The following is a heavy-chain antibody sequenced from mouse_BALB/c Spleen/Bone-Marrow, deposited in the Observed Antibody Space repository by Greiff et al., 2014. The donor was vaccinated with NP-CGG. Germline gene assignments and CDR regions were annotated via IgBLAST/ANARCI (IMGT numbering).Heavy chain of an antibody. CDR2: ISSGSSTI. CDR3: ARYYGNYSGYFDV. CDR1: GFTFSSFG. J-gene: IGHJ1*01. Sequence: EVNVVESGGGLVRPGGSRKLSCAASGFTFSSFGMHWVRQAPEKGLEWVAYISSGSSTIYYADTVKGRFTISRDNPKNTLFLQMTSLRSEDTAMYYCARYYGNYSGYFDVWGAGTTVTVSS. D-gene: IGHD2-1*01. V-gene: IGHV5-17*02.